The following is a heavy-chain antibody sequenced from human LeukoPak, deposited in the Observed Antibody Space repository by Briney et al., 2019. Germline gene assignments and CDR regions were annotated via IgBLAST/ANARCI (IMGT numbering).Heavy chain of an antibody. J-gene: IGHJ4*02. CDR3: AKQGIVVVPAAIREVQYYFDY. Sequence: PGGSLRLSCAASGFTFSSYAMSWVRQAPGKGLEWVSAISGSGGSTYYADSVEGRFTISRDNSKNTLYLQMNSLRAEDTAVYYCAKQGIVVVPAAIREVQYYFDYWGQGTLVTVSS. D-gene: IGHD2-2*02. CDR1: GFTFSSYA. V-gene: IGHV3-23*01. CDR2: ISGSGGST.